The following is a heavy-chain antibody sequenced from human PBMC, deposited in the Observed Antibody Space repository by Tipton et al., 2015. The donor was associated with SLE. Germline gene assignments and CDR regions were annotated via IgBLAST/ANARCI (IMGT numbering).Heavy chain of an antibody. J-gene: IGHJ2*01. V-gene: IGHV4-4*07. CDR2: IYTSGST. CDR1: GGSISSYY. Sequence: TLSLTCTVSGGSISSYYWSWIRQPAGKGLEWIGRIYTSGSTNYNPSLKSRATISVDTSKNQFSLKLISVTAADTALYYCARLEGGSDWYFDLWGRGTLVTVSS. CDR3: ARLEGGSDWYFDL. D-gene: IGHD1-1*01.